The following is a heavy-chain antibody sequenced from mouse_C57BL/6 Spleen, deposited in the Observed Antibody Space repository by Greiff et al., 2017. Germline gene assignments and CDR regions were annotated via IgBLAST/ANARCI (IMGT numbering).Heavy chain of an antibody. CDR2: IDPENGDT. D-gene: IGHD1-1*01. Sequence: VQLQQSGAELVRPGASVKLSCTASGFNIKDDYMHWVKQRPEQGLEWIGWIDPENGDTEYASKIQGKATITADTSSNTAYLQLSSLTSEDTAVYYCTTAHYYGSSYKFAYWGQGTLVTVSA. V-gene: IGHV14-4*01. CDR3: TTAHYYGSSYKFAY. J-gene: IGHJ3*01. CDR1: GFNIKDDY.